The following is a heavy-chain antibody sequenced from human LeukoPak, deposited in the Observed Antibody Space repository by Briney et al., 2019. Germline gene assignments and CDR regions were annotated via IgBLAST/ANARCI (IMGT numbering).Heavy chain of an antibody. V-gene: IGHV3-30-3*02. J-gene: IGHJ3*02. CDR2: ISYDGSNK. D-gene: IGHD2-2*01. CDR1: EFTFSSYA. CDR3: AKPAFPGGRDAFDI. Sequence: LRLSCAASEFTFSSYAMHWVRQAPGKGLEWVAVISYDGSNKYYADSVKGRFTVSRDNSKNTLYLQMNSLRVEDTAVYYCAKPAFPGGRDAFDIWGQGTMVTVSS.